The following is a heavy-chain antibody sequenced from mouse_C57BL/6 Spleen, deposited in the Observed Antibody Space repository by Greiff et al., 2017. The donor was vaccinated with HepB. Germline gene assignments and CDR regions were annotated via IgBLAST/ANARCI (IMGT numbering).Heavy chain of an antibody. CDR3: ARSSSGYSYYFDY. J-gene: IGHJ2*01. CDR1: GYTFTSYW. Sequence: VQLQQPGAELVRPGSSVKLSCKASGYTFTSYWMDWVKQRPGQGLEWIGNIYPSDSETHYNQKFKDKATLTVDKSSSTAYMQLSSLTSEDSAVYYCARSSSGYSYYFDYWGQGTTLTVSS. D-gene: IGHD3-2*02. V-gene: IGHV1-61*01. CDR2: IYPSDSET.